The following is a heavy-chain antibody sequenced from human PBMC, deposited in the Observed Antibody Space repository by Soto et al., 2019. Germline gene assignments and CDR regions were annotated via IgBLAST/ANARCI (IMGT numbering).Heavy chain of an antibody. D-gene: IGHD3-9*01. CDR1: GFTFSNYW. Sequence: GGSLRLSCAASGFTFSNYWIHWVRQAPGKGLVWVSRINPDGSYTSYADSVKGRFTISRDNAKSTPYLQMNSLRAEDTAVYYCASDMTGPKDYWGQGTLVTVSS. CDR2: INPDGSYT. CDR3: ASDMTGPKDY. V-gene: IGHV3-74*01. J-gene: IGHJ4*02.